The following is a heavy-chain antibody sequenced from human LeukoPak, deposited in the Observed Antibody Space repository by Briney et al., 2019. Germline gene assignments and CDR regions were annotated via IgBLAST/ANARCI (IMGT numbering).Heavy chain of an antibody. CDR2: IYTSGST. J-gene: IGHJ5*02. Sequence: PSETLSLTCTVSGGSISSGNYYWSWIRQPPGEGLEWIGRIYTSGSTNYNPSLKSRVTISTDTSKNQFSLKLSSVTAADTAVYYCARTLNWPNWFDPWGQGTLVTVSS. V-gene: IGHV4-61*02. CDR1: GGSISSGNYY. CDR3: ARTLNWPNWFDP.